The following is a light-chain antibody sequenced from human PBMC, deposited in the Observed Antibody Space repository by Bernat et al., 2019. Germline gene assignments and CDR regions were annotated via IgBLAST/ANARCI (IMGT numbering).Light chain of an antibody. CDR1: QDISVY. CDR2: AAS. CDR3: QKLNSYPLT. Sequence: DIQLTQSPSFLSASIGDRVTITCRASQDISVYLAWYQQKSGKAPKLLIYAASTLQGGVPSRLSGSGSGTDFTLTINSLQPEDFATYYCQKLNSYPLTFGGGTKVEIK. J-gene: IGKJ4*01. V-gene: IGKV1-9*01.